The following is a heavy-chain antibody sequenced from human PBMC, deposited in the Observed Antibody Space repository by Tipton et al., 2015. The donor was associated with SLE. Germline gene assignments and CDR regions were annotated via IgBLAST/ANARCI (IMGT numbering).Heavy chain of an antibody. CDR3: AAQGYYDSSGYVNWFDP. J-gene: IGHJ5*02. CDR1: GGSISSGNYY. V-gene: IGHV4-61*01. CDR2: IYYSGST. D-gene: IGHD3-22*01. Sequence: TLSLTCTVSGGSISSGNYYWSWIRQPPGKGLEWIGYIYYSGSTNYNPSLKSRVTISVDTSKNQFSLKLSSVTAADTAVYYCAAQGYYDSSGYVNWFDPWGQGTLVTVSS.